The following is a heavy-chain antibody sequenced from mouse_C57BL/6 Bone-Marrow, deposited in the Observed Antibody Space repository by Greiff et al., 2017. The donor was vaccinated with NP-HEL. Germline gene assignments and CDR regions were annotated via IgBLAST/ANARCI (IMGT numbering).Heavy chain of an antibody. Sequence: VQLQQSGPELVKPGASVKISCKASGYSFTGYYMNWVKQSPEKSLEWIGEINPSTGGTTYNQKFKAKVTLTVDKSSSTAYMQLKSLTSEDSAVYYCARVRYYGVDYWGQGTTLTVSS. V-gene: IGHV1-42*01. CDR2: INPSTGGT. J-gene: IGHJ2*01. D-gene: IGHD1-2*01. CDR3: ARVRYYGVDY. CDR1: GYSFTGYY.